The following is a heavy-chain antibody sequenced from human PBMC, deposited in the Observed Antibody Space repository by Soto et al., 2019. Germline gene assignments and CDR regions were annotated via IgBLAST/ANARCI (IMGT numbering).Heavy chain of an antibody. Sequence: QVQLVQSGAEVKKPGASVKVSCKASGYTFTSYYMHWVRQAPGQGLEWMGIINPSGGSTSYAQKFQGRVTMTRDTSTSTVYMELRSLRSEATAVYYCAGVYCSGGSCYSIDYWGQGTLVTVSS. J-gene: IGHJ4*02. CDR2: INPSGGST. CDR3: AGVYCSGGSCYSIDY. V-gene: IGHV1-46*03. CDR1: GYTFTSYY. D-gene: IGHD2-15*01.